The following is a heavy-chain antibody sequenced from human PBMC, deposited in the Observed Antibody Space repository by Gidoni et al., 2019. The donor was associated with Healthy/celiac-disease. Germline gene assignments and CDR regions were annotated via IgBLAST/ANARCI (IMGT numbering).Heavy chain of an antibody. D-gene: IGHD4-17*01. CDR3: ARMGPYGHYFDY. Sequence: QVTLKESGPALVKPTQTLTLTCTFSGFSLSTSGMRVSWIRQPPGKALEWLARIDWDDDKFYSTSLKTRLTISKDTSKNQVVLTMTNMDPVDTATYYCARMGPYGHYFDYWGQGTLVTVSS. V-gene: IGHV2-70*04. CDR1: GFSLSTSGMR. J-gene: IGHJ4*02. CDR2: IDWDDDK.